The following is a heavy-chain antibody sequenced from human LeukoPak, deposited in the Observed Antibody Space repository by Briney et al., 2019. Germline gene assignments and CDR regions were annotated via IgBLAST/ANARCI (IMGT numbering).Heavy chain of an antibody. CDR3: AREYYSDSSGSDY. V-gene: IGHV3-7*05. D-gene: IGHD3-22*01. J-gene: IGHJ4*02. Sequence: GGSLRLSCAASGFTFGSYWMSWVRQAPGKGLEWVANINQDGSEKYSVDSVKGRFTISRDNAKNSLCLQMNSLRAEDTAVYYCAREYYSDSSGSDYWGQGTLVTVSS. CDR1: GFTFGSYW. CDR2: INQDGSEK.